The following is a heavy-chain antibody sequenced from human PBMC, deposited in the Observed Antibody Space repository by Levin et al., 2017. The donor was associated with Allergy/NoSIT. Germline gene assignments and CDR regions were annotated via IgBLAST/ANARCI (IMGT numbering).Heavy chain of an antibody. V-gene: IGHV3-72*01. J-gene: IGHJ6*02. CDR2: IKTKAKSHST. CDR1: GFTFSDHF. CDR3: SRDPDTAAYYGMDV. Sequence: LSLTCAASGFTFSDHFMDWVRQPPGKGLEWVGRIKTKAKSHSTEYAASVKGRFTISRDDSKNSLFLQMNSLKIEDTAVYYCSRDPDTAAYYGMDVWGQGTTVTVSS. D-gene: IGHD5-18*01.